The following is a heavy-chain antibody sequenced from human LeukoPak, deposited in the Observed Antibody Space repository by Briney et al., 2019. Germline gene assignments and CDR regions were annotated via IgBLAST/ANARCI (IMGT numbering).Heavy chain of an antibody. V-gene: IGHV4-39*01. CDR1: GGSISSSSYY. Sequence: PWETLSLTCTVSGGSISSSSYYWGWIRQPPGKGLEWIGSIYYSGSTYYNPSLKSRVTISVDTSKNQFSLKLSSVTAADTAVYYCATRLIVVVPAAIREYYFDYWGQGTLVTVSS. CDR3: ATRLIVVVPAAIREYYFDY. CDR2: IYYSGST. D-gene: IGHD2-2*01. J-gene: IGHJ4*02.